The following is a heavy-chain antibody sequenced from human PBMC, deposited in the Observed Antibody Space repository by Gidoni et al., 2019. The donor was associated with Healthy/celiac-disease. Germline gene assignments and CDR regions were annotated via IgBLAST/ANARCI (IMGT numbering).Heavy chain of an antibody. J-gene: IGHJ4*02. D-gene: IGHD5-12*01. CDR2: IWYDGSNK. CDR3: ARDRKVATEGFDY. CDR1: DFPFSSYG. V-gene: IGHV3-33*01. Sequence: QVQLVESGGGVVQPGRSLRLSCAASDFPFSSYGMHWVRQAPGKGLEWVAVIWYDGSNKYYADSVKGRFTISRDNSKNTLYLQMNSLRAEDTAVYYCARDRKVATEGFDYWGQGTLVTVSS.